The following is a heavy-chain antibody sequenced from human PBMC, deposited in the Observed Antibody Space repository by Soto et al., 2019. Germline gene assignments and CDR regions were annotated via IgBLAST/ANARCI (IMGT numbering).Heavy chain of an antibody. D-gene: IGHD2-2*01. V-gene: IGHV3-30*04. CDR1: GFTFSNYA. J-gene: IGHJ6*02. CDR2: ISYDGNNK. CDR3: ARDRVCTSATCGEFDYYYYYGMDV. Sequence: QVQLVESGGGVDQPGRSLRLSCAASGFTFSNYAMHWVRQAPGKGLEWVAIISYDGNNKYNADSVKGRFTISRDNSKNTLYLQMNSLRAEDTAVYYCARDRVCTSATCGEFDYYYYYGMDVWGQGTTVTVSS.